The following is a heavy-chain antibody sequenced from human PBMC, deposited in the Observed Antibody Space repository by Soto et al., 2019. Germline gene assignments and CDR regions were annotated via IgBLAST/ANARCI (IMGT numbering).Heavy chain of an antibody. J-gene: IGHJ6*02. Sequence: GGSLRLSCAASGFTFSSYWMHWVRQAPGKGLVWVSRINSDGSSTSYADSVKGRFTISRDNAKNTLYLQMNSLRAEDTAVYYCARKVVSSHYYGMDVWGQGTTVTVSS. V-gene: IGHV3-74*01. CDR1: GFTFSSYW. CDR3: ARKVVSSHYYGMDV. D-gene: IGHD2-21*01. CDR2: INSDGSST.